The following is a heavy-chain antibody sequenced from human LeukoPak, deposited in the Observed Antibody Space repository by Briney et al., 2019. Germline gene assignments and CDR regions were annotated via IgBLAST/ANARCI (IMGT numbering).Heavy chain of an antibody. Sequence: GASVKVSCKASGGTFSSYAISWVRQAPGQGLEWMGRIIPIFGTANYAQKFQGRVTITTDESTSTAYMELSSLRSEDTAVYYCARGWSPNYDILTGLVAFDIWGQGTMVTVSS. CDR2: IIPIFGTA. CDR3: ARGWSPNYDILTGLVAFDI. CDR1: GGTFSSYA. V-gene: IGHV1-69*05. J-gene: IGHJ3*02. D-gene: IGHD3-9*01.